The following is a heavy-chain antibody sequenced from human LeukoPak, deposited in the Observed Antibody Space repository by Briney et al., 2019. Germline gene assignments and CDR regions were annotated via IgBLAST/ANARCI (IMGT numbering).Heavy chain of an antibody. V-gene: IGHV3-53*01. D-gene: IGHD3-22*01. CDR3: ARDLGDSSGYYYSSASGAFDI. CDR1: GFTVSSNY. CDR2: IYSGGSA. J-gene: IGHJ3*02. Sequence: GGSLRLSCVGSGFTVSSNYISWVRQAPGKGLEWVSLIYSGGSAYYADSVKGRFTISRDNSKNTLYLQMNSLRAEDTAVYYCARDLGDSSGYYYSSASGAFDIWGQGTMVTVSS.